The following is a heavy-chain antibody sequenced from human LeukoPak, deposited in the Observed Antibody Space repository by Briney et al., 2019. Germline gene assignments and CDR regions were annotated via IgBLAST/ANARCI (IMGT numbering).Heavy chain of an antibody. CDR2: ISYDGSNK. CDR1: GFTFSSYA. CDR3: ARDPAGYSSSWYPTYYYYGMDV. D-gene: IGHD6-13*01. Sequence: HPGGSLRLSCAASGFTFSSYAMHWVRQAPGKGLEWVAVISYDGSNKYYADSVKGRFTISRDNSKNTLYLQMNSLRAEDTAVYYCARDPAGYSSSWYPTYYYYGMDVWGQGTTVTVSS. V-gene: IGHV3-30-3*01. J-gene: IGHJ6*02.